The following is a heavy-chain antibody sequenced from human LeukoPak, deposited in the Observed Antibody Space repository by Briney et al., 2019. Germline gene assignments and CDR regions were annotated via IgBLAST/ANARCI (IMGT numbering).Heavy chain of an antibody. CDR1: GYSISSGYY. V-gene: IGHV4-38-2*02. J-gene: IGHJ4*02. CDR2: IYHSGST. D-gene: IGHD3-22*01. CDR3: ARASRITMIVAFDY. Sequence: SETLSLTCTVSGYSISSGYYWGWIRQPPGKGLEWIGSIYHSGSTYYNPSLKSRVTISVDTTKNQFSLKLSSVTAADTAVYYCARASRITMIVAFDYWGQGTLVTVSS.